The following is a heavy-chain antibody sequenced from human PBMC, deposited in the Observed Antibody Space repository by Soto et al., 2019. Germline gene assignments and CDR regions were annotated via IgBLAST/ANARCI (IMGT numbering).Heavy chain of an antibody. CDR1: GFTFSGST. V-gene: IGHV3-74*01. CDR2: IYFDGITT. J-gene: IGHJ4*02. Sequence: GGSLRLSCAASGFTFSGSTMHWVRQASGKGLEWVSRIYFDGITTNYADSVKGRLTVSRDNAKNTVYLHVNTLRDEDTAVYYCARGGAMGVDYWGQGTLVTVSS. CDR3: ARGGAMGVDY. D-gene: IGHD1-26*01.